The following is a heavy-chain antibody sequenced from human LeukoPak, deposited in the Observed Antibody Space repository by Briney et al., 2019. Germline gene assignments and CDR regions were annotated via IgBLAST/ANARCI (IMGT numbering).Heavy chain of an antibody. CDR1: EFIFSDYA. Sequence: GGSLRLSCAASEFIFSDYAMGWVRQAPGKGLEWVSTIDKTTYPTFYADSVKGRFTISRDNPKNTLYLQMNSLRAADTAVYYCARDALDTTVRGTIPGGLDPWGQGTLVTVSS. CDR2: IDKTTYPT. D-gene: IGHD3-10*01. CDR3: ARDALDTTVRGTIPGGLDP. J-gene: IGHJ5*02. V-gene: IGHV3-23*01.